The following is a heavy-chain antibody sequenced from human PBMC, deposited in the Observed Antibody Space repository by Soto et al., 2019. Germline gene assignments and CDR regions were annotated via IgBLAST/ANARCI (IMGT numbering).Heavy chain of an antibody. Sequence: SESLSLTCSVSGGSVSTGSYYWSWIRQPPGKGLECIGYIYYSGSTNYNPSLKSRVNTSVDTTNNQFSLQLSSVTAEAPAVYYCARGSPVRNFAYWGQGTLVTVSS. CDR3: ARGSPVRNFAY. CDR1: GGSVSTGSYY. J-gene: IGHJ4*02. CDR2: IYYSGST. D-gene: IGHD3-10*01. V-gene: IGHV4-61*01.